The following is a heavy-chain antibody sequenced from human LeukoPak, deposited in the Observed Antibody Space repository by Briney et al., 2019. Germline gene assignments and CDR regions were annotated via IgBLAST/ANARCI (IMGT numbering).Heavy chain of an antibody. V-gene: IGHV4-38-2*02. Sequence: SETLSLTCTVSGYPISSGYYWGWIRQPPGKGLEWIGSIYHSGSTYYNPSLKSRVTISVDTSKNQFSLKLSSVTAADTAVYYCARAHDPYYYDSSGSLLFDYWGQGTLVTVSS. J-gene: IGHJ4*02. CDR2: IYHSGST. CDR1: GYPISSGYY. D-gene: IGHD3-22*01. CDR3: ARAHDPYYYDSSGSLLFDY.